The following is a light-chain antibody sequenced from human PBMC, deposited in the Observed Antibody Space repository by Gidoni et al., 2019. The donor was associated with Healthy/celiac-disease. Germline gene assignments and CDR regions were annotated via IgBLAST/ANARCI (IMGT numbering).Light chain of an antibody. CDR3: LLSHGAARV. V-gene: IGLV7-46*01. J-gene: IGLJ3*02. CDR2: DTN. CDR1: AEPVTSTHY. Sequence: QAVVTHAPSLPVSPGGTVTLTCGSSAEPVTSTHYPYWFQQKPGQAPRTLIYDTNNKHSWTPARFSGSLLGGKAALTLSGAQPEDEADYYCLLSHGAARVFGGGTKLTVL.